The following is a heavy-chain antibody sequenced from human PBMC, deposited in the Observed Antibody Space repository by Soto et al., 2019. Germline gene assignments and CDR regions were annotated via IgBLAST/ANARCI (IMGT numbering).Heavy chain of an antibody. V-gene: IGHV1-2*04. CDR1: GYTFTGYY. CDR2: INPNSGGT. J-gene: IGHJ6*02. CDR3: ARDFDFWSGYYGMDV. D-gene: IGHD3-3*01. Sequence: GPSVKVSCKASGYTFTGYYMHWVRQAPGQGLEWMGWINPNSGGTNYAQKFQGWVTMTRDTSISTAYMELSRLRSDDTAVYYCARDFDFWSGYYGMDVWGQGTTVTVSS.